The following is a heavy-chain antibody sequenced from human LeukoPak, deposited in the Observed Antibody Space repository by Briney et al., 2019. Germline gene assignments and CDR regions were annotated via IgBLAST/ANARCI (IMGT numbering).Heavy chain of an antibody. CDR3: ASLAVVVPAAMI. CDR1: GGSISSGGYS. V-gene: IGHV4-30-2*01. D-gene: IGHD2-2*01. J-gene: IGHJ4*02. CDR2: IYHSGST. Sequence: SQTLSLTCAVSGGSISSGGYSWSWIRQPPGKGLEWIGYIYHSGSTYYNPSLKSRVTISVDRSKNQFSLKLSSVTAADTAAYYCASLAVVVPAAMIWGQGTLVTVSS.